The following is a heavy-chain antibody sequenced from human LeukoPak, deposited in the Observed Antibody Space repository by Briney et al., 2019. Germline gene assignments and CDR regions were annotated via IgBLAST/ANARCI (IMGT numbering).Heavy chain of an antibody. Sequence: PSETLSLTCAAYGGSFSGYYWSWVRQAPGKGLEWVSSISSSSSYIYYADSVKGRFTISRDNAKNSLYLQMNSLRAEDTAVYYCARAGYSYGYGTDYWGQGTLVTVSS. D-gene: IGHD5-18*01. V-gene: IGHV3-21*01. CDR2: ISSSSSYI. CDR1: GGSFSGYY. CDR3: ARAGYSYGYGTDY. J-gene: IGHJ4*02.